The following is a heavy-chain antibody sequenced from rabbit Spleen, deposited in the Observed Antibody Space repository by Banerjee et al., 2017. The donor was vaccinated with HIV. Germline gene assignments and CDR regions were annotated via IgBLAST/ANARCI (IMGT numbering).Heavy chain of an antibody. CDR3: ARDYSGYSVFEL. Sequence: QEQLEVSGGGLVKPEGSLTLTCTASGFSFSSKLYMCWVRQPPGKGLEWIGCIYGGTSGTPYYAPWAKGRFTVSKTSSTTVTLQATSLAVADTATYFCARDYSGYSVFELWGQGTLVTVS. CDR2: IYGGTSGTP. V-gene: IGHV1S45*01. CDR1: GFSFSSKLY. D-gene: IGHD1-1*01. J-gene: IGHJ4*01.